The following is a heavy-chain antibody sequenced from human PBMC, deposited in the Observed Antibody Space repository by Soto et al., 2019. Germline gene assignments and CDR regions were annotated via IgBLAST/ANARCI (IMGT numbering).Heavy chain of an antibody. V-gene: IGHV1-8*01. D-gene: IGHD2-2*01. J-gene: IGHJ6*03. CDR1: GYTFTSYD. CDR2: MNPNSGNT. CDR3: ARAKGFIVVVPAVYYMDV. Sequence: ASVKGSCKASGYTFTSYDINWVRQATGQGLEWMGWMNPNSGNTGYAQKFQGRVTMTRNTSISTAYMELSSLRSEDTAVYYCARAKGFIVVVPAVYYMDVWGKGTTVTVSS.